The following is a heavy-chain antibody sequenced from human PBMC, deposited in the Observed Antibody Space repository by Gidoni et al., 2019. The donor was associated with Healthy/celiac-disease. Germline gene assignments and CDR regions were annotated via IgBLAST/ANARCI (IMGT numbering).Heavy chain of an antibody. CDR3: ARNLNWGLRSYYYYGMDV. D-gene: IGHD7-27*01. J-gene: IGHJ6*02. Sequence: EVQLVQSGAEVKKPGESLRISCKGSGYSFTSYWISWVRQMPGKGLEWMGRIDPSDSYTNYSPSFQGHVTISADKSISTAYLQWSSLKASDTAMYYCARNLNWGLRSYYYYGMDVWGQGTTVTVSS. V-gene: IGHV5-10-1*03. CDR2: IDPSDSYT. CDR1: GYSFTSYW.